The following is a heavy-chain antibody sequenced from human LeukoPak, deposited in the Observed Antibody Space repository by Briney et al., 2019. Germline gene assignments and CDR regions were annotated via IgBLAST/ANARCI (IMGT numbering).Heavy chain of an antibody. D-gene: IGHD4-23*01. J-gene: IGHJ4*02. V-gene: IGHV3-30*18. CDR1: GFTFSSYG. Sequence: PGGSLRLSCAASGFTFSSYGMHWVRQAPGKGLEWVAVISYDGSNKYYADSVKGRFTISRDNSKNTLYLQMNSLRAEDTAVYYCAKPSYGGNSGYSDYWGQGTLVTVSS. CDR2: ISYDGSNK. CDR3: AKPSYGGNSGYSDY.